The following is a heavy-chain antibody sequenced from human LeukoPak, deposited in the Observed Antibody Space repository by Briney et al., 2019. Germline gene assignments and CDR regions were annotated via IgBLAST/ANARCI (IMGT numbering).Heavy chain of an antibody. CDR3: ARGPFTREWELPCDY. CDR1: GGSFSGYY. Sequence: SETLSLTCAVYGGSFSGYYWSWIRQPPGKGLEWIGEINHSGSTNYNPSLKSRVTISVDTSKNQFSLKLSSVTAADTAVYYCARGPFTREWELPCDYWGQGTLVTVSS. V-gene: IGHV4-34*01. J-gene: IGHJ4*02. D-gene: IGHD1-26*01. CDR2: INHSGST.